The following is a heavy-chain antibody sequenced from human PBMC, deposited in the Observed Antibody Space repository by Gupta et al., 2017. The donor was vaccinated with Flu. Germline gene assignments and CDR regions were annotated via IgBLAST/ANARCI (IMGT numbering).Heavy chain of an antibody. V-gene: IGHV3-15*05. CDR1: GLIFSNAW. J-gene: IGHJ3*02. CDR3: TIATHFGGNADAFEI. Sequence: EVQLVESGGGLVKPGGSLRLSCAASGLIFSNAWMSWVRQAPGKGLEWVGRLKSRVDGGTADYAAPVKGRFIISRDDSKNTLFMEMNSLKIDDTAVYYCTIATHFGGNADAFEIWGQGTMVAVSS. CDR2: LKSRVDGGTA. D-gene: IGHD3-10*01.